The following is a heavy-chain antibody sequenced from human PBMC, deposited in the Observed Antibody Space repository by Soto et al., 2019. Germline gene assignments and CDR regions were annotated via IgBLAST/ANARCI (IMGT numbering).Heavy chain of an antibody. V-gene: IGHV4-30-4*01. CDR1: GGSISSGDYY. J-gene: IGHJ6*02. Sequence: SETLSLTCTVSGGSISSGDYYWSWIRQPPGKGLEWIGYIYYSGSTYYNPSLKSRVTISVDTSKNQFSLKLSSVTAADTAVYYCARALGGRPGYYYYYYGMDVWGQGTTVTVSS. CDR3: ARALGGRPGYYYYYYGMDV. D-gene: IGHD3-16*01. CDR2: IYYSGST.